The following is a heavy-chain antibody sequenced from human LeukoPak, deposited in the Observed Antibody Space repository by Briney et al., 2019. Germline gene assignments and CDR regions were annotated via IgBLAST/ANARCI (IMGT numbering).Heavy chain of an antibody. D-gene: IGHD3-10*01. V-gene: IGHV1-69*04. CDR2: IIPNVDLV. CDR1: ETFSSHA. CDR3: ARAEEDRSGSFCGGY. J-gene: IGHJ4*02. Sequence: SVKVSCRTSETFSSHAITWVRQAPGPGLEWMGRIIPNVDLVNSAQKFQGRVTFTADKSTTTAYMELSSLRSEDTAVYYCARAEEDRSGSFCGGYWGQGTLITVSS.